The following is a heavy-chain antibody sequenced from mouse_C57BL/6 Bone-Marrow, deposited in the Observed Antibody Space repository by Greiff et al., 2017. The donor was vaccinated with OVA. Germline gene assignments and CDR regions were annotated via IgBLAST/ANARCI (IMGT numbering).Heavy chain of an antibody. V-gene: IGHV1-39*01. Sequence: VQLQQSGPELVKPGASVKISCKASGYSFTDYNMNWVKQSNGKSLEWIGVINPNYGTTSYNQKFKGKATLTVDQSSSTAYMQLNSLTSEDSAVDYCAGSIYYDYDGAMDYWGQGTSVTVSS. D-gene: IGHD2-4*01. CDR3: AGSIYYDYDGAMDY. CDR1: GYSFTDYN. CDR2: INPNYGTT. J-gene: IGHJ4*01.